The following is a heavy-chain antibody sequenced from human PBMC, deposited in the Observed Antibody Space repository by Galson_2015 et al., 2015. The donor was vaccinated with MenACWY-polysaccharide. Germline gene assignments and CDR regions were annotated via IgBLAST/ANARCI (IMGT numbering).Heavy chain of an antibody. CDR2: IRSSGTNT. V-gene: IGHV3-23*01. CDR3: AKDSTDFWSVAGRFDH. D-gene: IGHD3-3*01. Sequence: SLRLSCAASGFTFTSYAMSWVRQAPGKGLEWVSAIRSSGTNTYYADSVKGRFTISRDNSKNTLYLQMNSLRAEDTAVYYCAKDSTDFWSVAGRFDHWRQGTRVTGPS. J-gene: IGHJ5*02. CDR1: GFTFTSYA.